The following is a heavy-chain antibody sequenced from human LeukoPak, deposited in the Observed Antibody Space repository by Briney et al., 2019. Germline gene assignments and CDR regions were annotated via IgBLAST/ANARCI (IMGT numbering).Heavy chain of an antibody. CDR3: VRVSSRGTPMAPVDY. CDR1: GFTFSDYY. Sequence: PGGSLRLSCAASGFTFSDYYMSRIRQAPGKGLEWVSYISSGGSTIYYADSVKGRFTISRDNVKNSLYLQMNSLRVEDTAVYYCVRVSSRGTPMAPVDYWGRGPWSPSPQ. CDR2: ISSGGSTI. D-gene: IGHD5-18*01. V-gene: IGHV3-11*01. J-gene: IGHJ4*02.